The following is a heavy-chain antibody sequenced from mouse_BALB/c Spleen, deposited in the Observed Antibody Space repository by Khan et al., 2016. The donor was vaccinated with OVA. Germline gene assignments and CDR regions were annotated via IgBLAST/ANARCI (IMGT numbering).Heavy chain of an antibody. V-gene: IGHV5-6*01. J-gene: IGHJ3*01. CDR1: GFTFSSYS. CDR2: ISSGGDYT. CDR3: ASHLTGSFAY. D-gene: IGHD4-1*01. Sequence: EVQLVETGGDLVKPRGSLKLSCAASGFTFSSYSMSWVRQTPDKRLEWVATISSGGDYTYYPASVKGRFTISRDNAKNTLYLQMSSLKAEDTAMYNCASHLTGSFAYWGQGTLVTVS.